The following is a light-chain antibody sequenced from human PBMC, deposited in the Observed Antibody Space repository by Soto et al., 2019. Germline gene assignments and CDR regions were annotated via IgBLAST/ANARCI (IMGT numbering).Light chain of an antibody. V-gene: IGKV1-27*01. Sequence: DIQMTQSPSSLSASVGDRVTITCRASQGIHHYLAWYQQKPGKVPQLLIYTASTLQSGVPSSFSGSRSGTDFTLTISSLQPEDVATYYCQKYNSAPLTFGGGTKVEIK. J-gene: IGKJ4*01. CDR1: QGIHHY. CDR2: TAS. CDR3: QKYNSAPLT.